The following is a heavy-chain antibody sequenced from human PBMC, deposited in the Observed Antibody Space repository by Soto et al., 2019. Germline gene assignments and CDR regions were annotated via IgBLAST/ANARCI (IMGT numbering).Heavy chain of an antibody. D-gene: IGHD6-13*01. CDR1: GGTFSSYA. CDR2: IIPIFGTA. CDR3: AVRGYSSSWPDYYYYGMDV. V-gene: IGHV1-69*13. Sequence: GASVKVSCKASGGTFSSYAISWVRQAPGQGLEWMGGIIPIFGTANYAQKFQGRVTITADESTSTAYMELSSLRSEDTAVYYCAVRGYSSSWPDYYYYGMDVWGQGTTVTV. J-gene: IGHJ6*02.